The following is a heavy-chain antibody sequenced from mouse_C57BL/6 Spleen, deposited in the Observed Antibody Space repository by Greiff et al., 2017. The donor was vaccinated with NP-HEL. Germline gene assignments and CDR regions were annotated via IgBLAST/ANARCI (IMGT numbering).Heavy chain of an antibody. V-gene: IGHV1-69*01. CDR3: ARGHYGSPWFAY. CDR1: GYTFTSYW. D-gene: IGHD1-1*01. Sequence: VQLQQSGAELVMPGASVKLSCKASGYTFTSYWMHWVKQRPGQGLEWIGEIDPSDSYTNYNQKFKGKSTLTVDKSSSTAYMQLSSLTSEDSAVYYCARGHYGSPWFAYWGQGTLVTVSA. J-gene: IGHJ3*01. CDR2: IDPSDSYT.